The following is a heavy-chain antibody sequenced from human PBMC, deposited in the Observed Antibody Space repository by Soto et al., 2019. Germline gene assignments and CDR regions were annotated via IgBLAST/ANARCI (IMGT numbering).Heavy chain of an antibody. V-gene: IGHV3-23*01. J-gene: IGHJ6*02. CDR1: GFTFSSYA. Sequence: RLSCAASGFTFSSYAMSWVRQAPGKGLEWVSAISGSGGSTYYADSVKGRFTISRDNSKNTLYLQMDSLRAEDTAVYYCAKDLRTGTTFYYYYYGMDVWGQGTTVTVSS. CDR2: ISGSGGST. D-gene: IGHD1-1*01. CDR3: AKDLRTGTTFYYYYYGMDV.